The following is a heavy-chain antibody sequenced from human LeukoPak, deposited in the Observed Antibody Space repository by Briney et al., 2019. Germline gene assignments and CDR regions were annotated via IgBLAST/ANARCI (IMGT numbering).Heavy chain of an antibody. Sequence: PSETLSLTCTVSGGSISSYYWSWIRQPPGKGLEWIGYIYYSGSTNYNPSLKSRVTISVDTSKNQFSLKLSSVTAADTAVYYCARAEQQLVLNWFDPWGQGTLVTVSS. V-gene: IGHV4-59*08. J-gene: IGHJ5*02. D-gene: IGHD6-13*01. CDR2: IYYSGST. CDR1: GGSISSYY. CDR3: ARAEQQLVLNWFDP.